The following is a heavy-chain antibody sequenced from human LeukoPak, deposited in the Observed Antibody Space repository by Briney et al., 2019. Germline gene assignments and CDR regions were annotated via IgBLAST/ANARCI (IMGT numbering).Heavy chain of an antibody. D-gene: IGHD3-10*01. CDR2: ISYDGSNK. CDR3: ARGVPRRGTLSPDSRLDGSGVHFDY. CDR1: GFTFSSYA. Sequence: GRSLRLSCAASGFTFSSYAMHWVRQAPGKGLEWVAVISYDGSNKYYADSVKGRFTISRDNSENTLYLQMNSLRAEDTAVYYCARGVPRRGTLSPDSRLDGSGVHFDYWGQGTLVTVSS. V-gene: IGHV3-30-3*01. J-gene: IGHJ4*02.